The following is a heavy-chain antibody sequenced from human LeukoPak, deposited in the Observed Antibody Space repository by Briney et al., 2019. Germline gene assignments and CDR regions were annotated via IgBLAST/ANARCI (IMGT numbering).Heavy chain of an antibody. CDR2: ISSRSSYI. Sequence: GGSLRLSRAASGFTFSSYSMNWVRQAPGKGLEWVSSISSRSSYIYYADSVEGRFTISRDNAKNSLYLQMNSLRAQDTAVYYCARVDSSSGLDYWGQGTLVTVSS. V-gene: IGHV3-21*01. J-gene: IGHJ4*02. CDR1: GFTFSSYS. D-gene: IGHD6-13*01. CDR3: ARVDSSSGLDY.